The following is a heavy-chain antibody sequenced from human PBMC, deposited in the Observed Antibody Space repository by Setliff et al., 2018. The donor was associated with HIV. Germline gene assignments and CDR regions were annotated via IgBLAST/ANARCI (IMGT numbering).Heavy chain of an antibody. D-gene: IGHD1-26*01. CDR3: ARVERLPAGFYYYYYMDV. Sequence: PGGSLRLSCAASGFSLRTYAMSWVRQAPGKGLEWVSVISGSGGSTYYADSVKGRFTISRDNSKNTVYLQMNSLRAEDTAVYYCARVERLPAGFYYYYYMDVWGKGTTVTVSS. CDR2: ISGSGGST. J-gene: IGHJ6*03. CDR1: GFSLRTYA. V-gene: IGHV3-23*01.